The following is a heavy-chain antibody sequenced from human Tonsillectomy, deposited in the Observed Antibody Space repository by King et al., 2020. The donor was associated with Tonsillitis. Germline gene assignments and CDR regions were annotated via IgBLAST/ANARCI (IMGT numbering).Heavy chain of an antibody. Sequence: QLVQSGAEVSKPGASVKVSCKPSGYTFTGHYMHWVRQAPGQGLEWMGWINPYTGDTNYARKFQGRVAMTRDTSINTAYMELSILRSDDTAVYFCARVVFCGGYCQGPYYYGLDVWGQGTTVTVSS. CDR2: INPYTGDT. D-gene: IGHD2-21*02. CDR1: GYTFTGHY. J-gene: IGHJ6*02. CDR3: ARVVFCGGYCQGPYYYGLDV. V-gene: IGHV1-2*02.